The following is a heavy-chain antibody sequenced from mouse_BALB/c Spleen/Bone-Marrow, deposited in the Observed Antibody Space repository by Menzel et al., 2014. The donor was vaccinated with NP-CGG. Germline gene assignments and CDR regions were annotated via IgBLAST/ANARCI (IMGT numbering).Heavy chain of an antibody. D-gene: IGHD1-2*01. Sequence: EVKVEESGGGLVQPGGSLKLSCAASGFTFSSYTMSRVRQTPEKRLEWVAYIGNGGGSTYYPDTVKGRFTISRDNAKNTLYLQMSSLKSEDTAMYYCARRSAATYYSDYWGQGTTLTVSS. CDR1: GFTFSSYT. CDR2: IGNGGGST. CDR3: ARRSAATYYSDY. V-gene: IGHV5-12-2*01. J-gene: IGHJ2*01.